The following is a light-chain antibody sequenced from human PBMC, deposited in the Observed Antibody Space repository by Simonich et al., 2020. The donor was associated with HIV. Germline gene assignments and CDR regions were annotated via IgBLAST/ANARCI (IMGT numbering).Light chain of an antibody. CDR3: QQYNNWPFS. CDR2: AAS. CDR1: QDISSW. Sequence: DIQMTQSPSSVSASVGNRVNITCRASQDISSWLAWYQQKPGKAPKLLIYAASSLQIGVPSRFSGSGSGTDFTLTISSMQSEDFAVYYCQQYNNWPFSFGPGTKVDIK. J-gene: IGKJ3*01. V-gene: IGKV1-12*01.